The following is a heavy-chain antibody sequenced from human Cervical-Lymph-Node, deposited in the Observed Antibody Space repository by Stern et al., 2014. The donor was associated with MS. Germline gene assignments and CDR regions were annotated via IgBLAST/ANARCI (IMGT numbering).Heavy chain of an antibody. CDR3: ARRSGIHNPLDY. D-gene: IGHD3-3*01. CDR1: GYTFSNYW. CDR2: IYPGDSDT. V-gene: IGHV5-51*03. Sequence: VQLVQSGVEVKKPGESLKISCKGSGYTFSNYWIAWVRQMPGKGLEWMGIIYPGDSDTRYSPSFQGHRTISADKSIDTAYLQWSSMEASDTAIYYCARRSGIHNPLDYWGQGTLVTVSS. J-gene: IGHJ4*02.